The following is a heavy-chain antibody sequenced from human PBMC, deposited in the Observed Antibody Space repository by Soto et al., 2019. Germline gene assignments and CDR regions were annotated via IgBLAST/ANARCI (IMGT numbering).Heavy chain of an antibody. D-gene: IGHD4-17*01. V-gene: IGHV3-74*01. J-gene: IGHJ6*03. CDR3: ARSAYGDYFYYYYMDV. CDR1: GFTFSSYW. CDR2: INSDGSTT. Sequence: VQLVESGGGLVQPGGSQRLSCAASGFTFSSYWMHWVRQAPGKGLVWVSRINSDGSTTNYADSVKGRFTISRDIAKNTLYLQMNSLRAEDTAVYYCARSAYGDYFYYYYMDVWGKGTTVTLSS.